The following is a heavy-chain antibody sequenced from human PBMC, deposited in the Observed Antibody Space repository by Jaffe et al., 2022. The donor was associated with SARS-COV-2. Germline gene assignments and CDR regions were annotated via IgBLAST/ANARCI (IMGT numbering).Heavy chain of an antibody. CDR3: TTLGYCSSTSCPTYYYYYYGMDV. CDR1: GFTFSNAW. CDR2: IKSKTDGGTT. Sequence: EVQLVESGGGLVKPGGSLRLSCAASGFTFSNAWMSWVRQAPGKGLEWVGRIKSKTDGGTTDYAAPVKGRFTISRDDSKNTLYLQMNSLKTEDTAVYYCTTLGYCSSTSCPTYYYYYYGMDVWGQGTTVTVSS. J-gene: IGHJ6*02. V-gene: IGHV3-15*01. D-gene: IGHD2-2*01.